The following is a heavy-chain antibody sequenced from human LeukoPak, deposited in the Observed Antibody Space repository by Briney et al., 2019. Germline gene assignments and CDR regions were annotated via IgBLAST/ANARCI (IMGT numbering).Heavy chain of an antibody. V-gene: IGHV4-30-2*01. CDR3: ARDLEGGAWFDP. CDR1: GGSISSGGYS. Sequence: SQTLSLTCAVSGGSISSGGYSWSWIRQPPGKGLEWLGYIYHSGSTYYNPSLKSRVTISVDRSKNQFSLKLSSVTAADTAVYYCARDLEGGAWFDPWGQGTLVTVSS. CDR2: IYHSGST. J-gene: IGHJ5*02. D-gene: IGHD1-1*01.